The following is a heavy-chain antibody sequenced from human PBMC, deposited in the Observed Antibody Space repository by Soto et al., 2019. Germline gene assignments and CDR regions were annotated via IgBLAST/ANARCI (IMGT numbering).Heavy chain of an antibody. CDR1: GGSINNHY. CDR3: ARANWFFDY. CDR2: IYYSGST. J-gene: IGHJ4*02. V-gene: IGHV4-59*11. Sequence: QVQLQESGPGLVKPSETLSLTCTVSGGSINNHYWSWIRQPPGQGLEWIGYIYYSGSTNYNPSLKSRVTMSVDTAKNQSSLKLSSLTAADTAIYYWARANWFFDYWGQGTLVTVSS. D-gene: IGHD7-27*01.